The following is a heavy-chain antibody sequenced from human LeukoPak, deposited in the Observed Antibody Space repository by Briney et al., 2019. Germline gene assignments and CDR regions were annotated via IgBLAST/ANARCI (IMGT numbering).Heavy chain of an antibody. V-gene: IGHV1-18*01. J-gene: IGHJ4*02. CDR2: ISAYNGNT. CDR1: GYTFTSYG. CDR3: ARDWWGTYDSSGYSPRCDY. D-gene: IGHD3-22*01. Sequence: GASVKVSCKASGYTFTSYGISWVRQAPGQGLEWMGWISAYNGNTNYAQKLQDRVTMTTDTSTSTAYMELRSLRSDDTAVYYCARDWWGTYDSSGYSPRCDYWGQGTLVTVSS.